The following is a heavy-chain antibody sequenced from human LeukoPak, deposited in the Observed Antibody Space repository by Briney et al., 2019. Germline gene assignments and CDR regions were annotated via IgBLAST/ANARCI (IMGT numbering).Heavy chain of an antibody. CDR2: ISYDGSNK. J-gene: IGHJ4*02. V-gene: IGHV3-30-3*01. CDR1: GFTFSSYA. Sequence: GGSLRLSCAASGFTFSSYAMHWVRQAPGKGLEWVAVISYDGSNKYYADSVKGRFTISRDNSKNTLYLQMNSLRAEDTAVYYCARDLLRFLESNVGYWGQGTLVTVSS. D-gene: IGHD3-3*01. CDR3: ARDLLRFLESNVGY.